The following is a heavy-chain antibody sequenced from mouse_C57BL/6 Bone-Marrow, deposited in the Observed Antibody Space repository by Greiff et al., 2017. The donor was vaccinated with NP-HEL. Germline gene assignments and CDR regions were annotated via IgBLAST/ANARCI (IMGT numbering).Heavy chain of an antibody. CDR3: ARTPITTVVARYWYFDV. Sequence: QLQQPGAELVRPGSSVKLSCKASGYTFTSYWMDWVKQRPGQGLEWIGNIYPSDSETHYNQKFKDKATLTVDKSSSTAYMQLSSLTSEDSAVYYCARTPITTVVARYWYFDVWGTGTTVTVSS. V-gene: IGHV1-61*01. CDR1: GYTFTSYW. CDR2: IYPSDSET. J-gene: IGHJ1*03. D-gene: IGHD1-1*01.